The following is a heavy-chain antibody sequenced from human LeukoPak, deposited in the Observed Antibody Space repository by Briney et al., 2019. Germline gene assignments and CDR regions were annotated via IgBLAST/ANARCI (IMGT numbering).Heavy chain of an antibody. J-gene: IGHJ4*02. CDR2: ISWDGGST. V-gene: IGHV3-43*01. D-gene: IGHD6-19*01. CDR3: AKDMAVRLVRSNFDY. CDR1: GFTFDDYT. Sequence: GGSPRLSCAASGFTFDDYTMHWVRQAPGKGLEWVSLISWDGGSTYYADSVKGRFTISRDNSKNSLYLQMNSLRTEDTALYYCAKDMAVRLVRSNFDYWGQGTLVTVSS.